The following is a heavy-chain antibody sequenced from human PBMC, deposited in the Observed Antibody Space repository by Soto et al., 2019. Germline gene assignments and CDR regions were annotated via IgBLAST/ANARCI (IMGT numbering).Heavy chain of an antibody. Sequence: QVQLQESGPGLVKPSQTLSLTCTVSGGSISSGGYYWSWNRQHPGKGLEWIGYIYYSGSTYYNPSLKIRVTISVDTSKNQFSLKLSSVTAADTAVYYCARESTQQVAGDRFDPWGQGTLVTVSS. J-gene: IGHJ5*02. CDR1: GGSISSGGYY. CDR3: ARESTQQVAGDRFDP. CDR2: IYYSGST. V-gene: IGHV4-31*03. D-gene: IGHD2-2*01.